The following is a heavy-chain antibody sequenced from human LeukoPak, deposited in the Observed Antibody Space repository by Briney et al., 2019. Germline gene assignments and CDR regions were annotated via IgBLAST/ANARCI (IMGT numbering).Heavy chain of an antibody. CDR2: INPSGGST. Sequence: ASVKVSCKASGYTFTSYYMHWVRQAPEQGLEWMGIINPSGGSTSYAQKFQGRVTMTRDTSTSTVYMELSSLRSEDTAVYYCARVYRQYSSSWYSPIDYWGQGTLVTVSS. D-gene: IGHD6-13*01. CDR1: GYTFTSYY. V-gene: IGHV1-46*01. CDR3: ARVYRQYSSSWYSPIDY. J-gene: IGHJ4*02.